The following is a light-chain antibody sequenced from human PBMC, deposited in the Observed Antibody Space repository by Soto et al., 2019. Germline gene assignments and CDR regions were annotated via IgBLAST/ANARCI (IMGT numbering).Light chain of an antibody. CDR2: GAS. J-gene: IGKJ4*01. Sequence: EIVMTQSPATLSVSPGERATLSCRASQSVNIYLAWYQQKPGQAPRLLIFGASSRATGIPARFSGSGSGTEFNLTISSLQSEDFAVYFCRQYDDWLRLTFGGGTKVDIK. V-gene: IGKV3D-15*01. CDR1: QSVNIY. CDR3: RQYDDWLRLT.